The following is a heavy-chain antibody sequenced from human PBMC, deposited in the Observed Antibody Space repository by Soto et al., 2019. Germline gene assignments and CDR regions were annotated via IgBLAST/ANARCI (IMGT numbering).Heavy chain of an antibody. D-gene: IGHD5-12*01. V-gene: IGHV3-30*18. J-gene: IGHJ6*02. CDR2: ISYDGSNK. Sequence: WGSLRLSCAASGFTFSSYGMHWVRQAPGEGLEWVAVISYDGSNKYYADSVKGRFTISRDNSKNTLYLQMNSLRAEDTAVYYCANLVGIVATITSDYYYGMDVWGQGTTVTVSS. CDR1: GFTFSSYG. CDR3: ANLVGIVATITSDYYYGMDV.